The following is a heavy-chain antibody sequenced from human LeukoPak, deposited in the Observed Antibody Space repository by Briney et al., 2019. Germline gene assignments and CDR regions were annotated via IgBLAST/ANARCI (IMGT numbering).Heavy chain of an antibody. CDR2: ISNRGSTI. J-gene: IGHJ4*02. CDR1: GFTFSSFE. Sequence: PGGSLRLSCAASGFTFSSFEMNWVRRAPGKGLEWVSYISNRGSTIYYADSVKGRFTISRDNAKNSLYLQMNSLRAEDTALYYCARDRSAFSGYDFFDYWGQGTLVTVSS. D-gene: IGHD5-12*01. V-gene: IGHV3-48*03. CDR3: ARDRSAFSGYDFFDY.